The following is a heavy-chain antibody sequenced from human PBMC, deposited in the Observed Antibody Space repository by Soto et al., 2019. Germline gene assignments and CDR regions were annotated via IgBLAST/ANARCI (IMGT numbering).Heavy chain of an antibody. D-gene: IGHD3-10*01. J-gene: IGHJ5*02. V-gene: IGHV3-23*01. CDR1: GFTFSSYA. CDR3: AKGGSLVSNNWFDP. CDR2: ISGSGGST. Sequence: PGGSLRLSCAASGFTFSSYAMSWVRQAPGKGLEWVSAISGSGGSTYYADSVKGRFTISRDNSKNTLYLQMTSLRTEDTAVYYCAKGGSLVSNNWFDPWGQGSQVTVSS.